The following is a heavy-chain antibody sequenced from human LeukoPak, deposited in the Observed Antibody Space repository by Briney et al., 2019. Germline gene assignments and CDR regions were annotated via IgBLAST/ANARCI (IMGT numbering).Heavy chain of an antibody. Sequence: PSETLSLTCTVSGGSISSYYWSWIRQPAGKGLEWIGRIYTSGSTNYNPSLKSRATMSVDTSKNQFSLKLNSVTAADTAVYYCARRKPARNYYYYYMDVWGKGTTVTVSS. V-gene: IGHV4-4*07. D-gene: IGHD2-2*01. CDR1: GGSISSYY. CDR2: IYTSGST. J-gene: IGHJ6*03. CDR3: ARRKPARNYYYYYMDV.